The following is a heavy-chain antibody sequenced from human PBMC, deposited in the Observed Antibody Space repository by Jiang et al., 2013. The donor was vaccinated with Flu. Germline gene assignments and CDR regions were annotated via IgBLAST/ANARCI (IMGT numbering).Heavy chain of an antibody. CDR2: ISWNSGSI. D-gene: IGHD4-17*01. J-gene: IGHJ4*02. CDR3: AKAEYGQYYFDY. Sequence: GGLVQPGRSLRLSCAASGFTFDDYAMHWVRQAPGKGLEWVSGISWNSGSIGCADSVKGRFTISRDNAKNSLYLQMNSLRAEDTALYYCAKAEYGQYYFDYWGQGTLVTVSS. V-gene: IGHV3-9*01. CDR1: GFTFDDYA.